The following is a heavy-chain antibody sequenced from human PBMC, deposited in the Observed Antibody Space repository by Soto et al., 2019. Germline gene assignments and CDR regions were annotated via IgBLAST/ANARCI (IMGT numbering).Heavy chain of an antibody. CDR3: ARSPYYDFWSGYYVWFDP. J-gene: IGHJ5*02. V-gene: IGHV1-18*01. CDR1: GYSFTSYG. CDR2: ISAYNGNT. D-gene: IGHD3-3*01. Sequence: ASVKVSCKASGYSFTSYGISWVRQAPGQGLEWMGWISAYNGNTNYAQKLQGRVTMTTDTSTSTAYMELRSLRSDDTAVYYCARSPYYDFWSGYYVWFDPWGQGTLVTVSS.